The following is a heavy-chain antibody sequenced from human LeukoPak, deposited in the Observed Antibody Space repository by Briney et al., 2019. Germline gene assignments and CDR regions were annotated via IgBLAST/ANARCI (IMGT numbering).Heavy chain of an antibody. CDR1: GYTFTSYD. Sequence: GASVKVSCKASGYTFTSYDINWVRQATGQGLEWMGWMNPNSGNTGYAQKFQGRVTITRNTSISTAYMELSSLRSEDTAVYYCARSLPKGSIAAAGADYWGQGALVTVSS. J-gene: IGHJ4*02. CDR2: MNPNSGNT. D-gene: IGHD6-13*01. CDR3: ARSLPKGSIAAAGADY. V-gene: IGHV1-8*03.